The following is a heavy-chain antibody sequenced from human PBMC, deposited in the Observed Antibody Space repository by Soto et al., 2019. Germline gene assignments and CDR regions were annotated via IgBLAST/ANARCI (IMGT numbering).Heavy chain of an antibody. CDR2: ISGSGGST. V-gene: IGHV3-23*01. Sequence: VQLLESGGGLVQPGGSLRLSCAASGFTFSSYAMSWVRQAPGKGLEWVSAISGSGGSTYYADSVKGRFTISRDNSKNTLYLQMNSLRAEDTAVYCCAKYPALGVTTDYWGQGTLVTVSS. D-gene: IGHD4-17*01. CDR1: GFTFSSYA. CDR3: AKYPALGVTTDY. J-gene: IGHJ4*02.